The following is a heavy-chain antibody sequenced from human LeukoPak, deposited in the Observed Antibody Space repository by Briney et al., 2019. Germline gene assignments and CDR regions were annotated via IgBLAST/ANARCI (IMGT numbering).Heavy chain of an antibody. V-gene: IGHV3-33*08. Sequence: PGGSLRLSCAASGFIFSSYAMSWVRQAPGKGLEWVAVIWYDGSNKYYADSVKGRFTISRDDSKNTLFLQMSSLRVEDTAMYHCAGIGLGVSFGSGFDYWGQGTLVTVTS. CDR1: GFIFSSYA. CDR3: AGIGLGVSFGSGFDY. D-gene: IGHD3-10*01. CDR2: IWYDGSNK. J-gene: IGHJ4*02.